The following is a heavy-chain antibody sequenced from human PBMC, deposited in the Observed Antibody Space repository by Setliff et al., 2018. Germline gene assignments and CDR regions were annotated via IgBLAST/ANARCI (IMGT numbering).Heavy chain of an antibody. CDR2: IRYDGSNK. CDR3: ARGVVVVVAATSNYFDP. D-gene: IGHD2-15*01. J-gene: IGHJ5*02. Sequence: GGSLRLSCAASGFTFSSYGMHWVRQAPGKGLEWVAFIRYDGSNKDYADSVKGRFTISRDNSKNAVYLQMNSLRAEDTAEYYCARGVVVVVAATSNYFDPWGQGTLVTAPQ. CDR1: GFTFSSYG. V-gene: IGHV3-30*02.